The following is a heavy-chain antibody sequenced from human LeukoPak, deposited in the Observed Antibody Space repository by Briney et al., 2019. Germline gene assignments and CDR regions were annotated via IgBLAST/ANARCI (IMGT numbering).Heavy chain of an antibody. V-gene: IGHV3-20*04. J-gene: IGHJ4*02. CDR2: INWNGGSR. Sequence: GGSLRLSCAASGLTFDDYGMSWVRQAPGKGLEWVSGINWNGGSRGYADSVKGRFTISRDNAKNSLYLQMNSLRVEDTALYYCARGNLDYWGQGTLVTVSS. CDR3: ARGNLDY. CDR1: GLTFDDYG.